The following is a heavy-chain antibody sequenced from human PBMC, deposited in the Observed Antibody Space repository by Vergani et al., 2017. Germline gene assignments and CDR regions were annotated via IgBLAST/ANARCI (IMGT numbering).Heavy chain of an antibody. J-gene: IGHJ4*02. Sequence: QVQLQESGPGLVKPSETLSLTCTVSGGSVSSGSYYWSCIRQPPGKGLEWIGYIYYSGSTNYNPSLKSRVTISVDTAKNQFSLKLSSVTAADTAVYYCARSRGAAAHDYWGQGTLVTVSS. CDR1: GGSVSSGSYY. D-gene: IGHD6-13*01. CDR3: ARSRGAAAHDY. CDR2: IYYSGST. V-gene: IGHV4-61*01.